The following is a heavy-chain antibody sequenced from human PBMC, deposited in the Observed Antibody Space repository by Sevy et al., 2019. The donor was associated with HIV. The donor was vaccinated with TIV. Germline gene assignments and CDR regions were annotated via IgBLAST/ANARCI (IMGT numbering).Heavy chain of an antibody. J-gene: IGHJ6*02. CDR1: GFTFSSYA. Sequence: GGSLRLSCAASGFTFSSYAMHWVRQAPGKGLEWVAVISYDGSNKYYADSVKGRFTIARDNAKNTLYLQMNSLEAKDRALYYWASRLPPGIVVVPAAIRYYYYGMDVWGQGTTATVSS. V-gene: IGHV3-30-3*01. CDR2: ISYDGSNK. D-gene: IGHD2-2*02. CDR3: ASRLPPGIVVVPAAIRYYYYGMDV.